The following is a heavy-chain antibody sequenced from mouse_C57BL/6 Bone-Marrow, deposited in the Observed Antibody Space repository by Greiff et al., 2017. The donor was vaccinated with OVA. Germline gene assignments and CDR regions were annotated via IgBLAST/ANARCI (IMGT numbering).Heavy chain of an antibody. CDR2: IDPENGDT. CDR3: TACGNIDY. CDR1: GFNIKDDY. V-gene: IGHV14-4*01. J-gene: IGHJ2*01. D-gene: IGHD2-1*01. Sequence: EVQLQQSGAELVRPGASVKLSCTASGFNIKDDYMHWVKQRPEQGLEWIGWIDPENGDTEYASKFQGKATITADTSSNTAYLQLSSLTSEDTAIYYCTACGNIDYWGQGTTLTVSS.